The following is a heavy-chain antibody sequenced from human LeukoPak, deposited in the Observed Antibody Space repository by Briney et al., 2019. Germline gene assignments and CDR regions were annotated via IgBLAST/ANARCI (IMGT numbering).Heavy chain of an antibody. CDR3: ARDRSYFPDY. CDR1: GFTFSSYW. CDR2: INSAGSNT. Sequence: PGGSLRLSCTASGFTFSSYWMHWVRQVPGKGLVWVSHINSAGSNTNYADSVKGRFTISRDNAKNTLYLQMNSLRVEDTAVYYCARDRSYFPDYWGQGTLVTVS. D-gene: IGHD2/OR15-2a*01. V-gene: IGHV3-74*01. J-gene: IGHJ4*02.